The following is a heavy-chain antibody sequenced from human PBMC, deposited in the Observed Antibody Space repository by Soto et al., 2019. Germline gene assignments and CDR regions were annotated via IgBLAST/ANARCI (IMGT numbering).Heavy chain of an antibody. Sequence: GASVKVSCKASGYTFTSYAMHWVRQAPGQRLEWMGWINAGNGNTKYSQKFQGRVTITRDTSASTAYMELSSLRFEDTAVYYCARDLQVPPHLPSWWELLPFDYWGQETLVTVSS. D-gene: IGHD1-26*01. V-gene: IGHV1-3*01. CDR2: INAGNGNT. CDR3: ARDLQVPPHLPSWWELLPFDY. CDR1: GYTFTSYA. J-gene: IGHJ4*02.